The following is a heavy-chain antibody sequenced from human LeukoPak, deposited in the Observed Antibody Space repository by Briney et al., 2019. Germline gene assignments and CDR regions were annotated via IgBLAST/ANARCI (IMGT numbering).Heavy chain of an antibody. V-gene: IGHV3-30*18. D-gene: IGHD4-17*01. Sequence: GRSLRLSCAASGFTFSSFGMHWVRQAPGKGLEGVAVLSYDGSNRYYADSVKGRFTISRDNSQNTLYLQMNSLRAEDTAVYYCAKDASTVTPHADYWGQGTLVTVSS. CDR1: GFTFSSFG. CDR2: LSYDGSNR. J-gene: IGHJ4*02. CDR3: AKDASTVTPHADY.